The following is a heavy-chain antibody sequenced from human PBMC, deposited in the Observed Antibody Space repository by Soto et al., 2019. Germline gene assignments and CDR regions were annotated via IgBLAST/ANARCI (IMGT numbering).Heavy chain of an antibody. Sequence: QRLEWMAWISGRNGNTNYALKLRGRVTMTRNTSISTAYMELSSLRSEDTAVYYCARALAAAGLSYYYYYYFMDVWGKGTTVTVSS. CDR3: ARALAAAGLSYYYYYYFMDV. J-gene: IGHJ6*03. V-gene: IGHV1-8*01. CDR2: ISGRNGNT. D-gene: IGHD6-13*01.